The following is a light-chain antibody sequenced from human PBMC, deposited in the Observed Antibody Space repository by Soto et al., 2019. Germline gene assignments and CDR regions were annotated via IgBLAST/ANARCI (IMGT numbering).Light chain of an antibody. CDR2: AAS. V-gene: IGKV1-6*01. CDR1: QGIRND. CDR3: LQDYNYPRT. Sequence: AIQMTQSPSSLSAAVGDGVTITCRASQGIRNDLAWYQQKPGKAPKLLIYAASNLQSGVPSRFSGSGSGTDLTLTISSLQSEDFATYYCLQDYNYPRTFGQGTKVEIK. J-gene: IGKJ1*01.